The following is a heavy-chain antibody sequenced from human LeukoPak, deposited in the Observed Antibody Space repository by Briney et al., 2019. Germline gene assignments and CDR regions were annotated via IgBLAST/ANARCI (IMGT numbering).Heavy chain of an antibody. V-gene: IGHV3-74*01. D-gene: IGHD6-6*01. CDR1: GFTFKDSW. CDR3: ARVIAARPGDYFDY. CDR2: INGDGSDI. J-gene: IGHJ4*02. Sequence: GGSLRLSCKASGFTFKDSWMYWVRQAPGQGLLWVSRINGDGSDISYVDSVKGRFTISRDNAKNSLYLQMSSLTAEDTAVYYCARVIAARPGDYFDYWGQGTLVTVSS.